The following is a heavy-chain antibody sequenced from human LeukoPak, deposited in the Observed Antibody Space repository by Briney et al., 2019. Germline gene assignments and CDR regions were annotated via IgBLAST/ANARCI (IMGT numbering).Heavy chain of an antibody. CDR1: GFTFKNYW. J-gene: IGHJ4*02. V-gene: IGHV3-74*01. CDR2: INTDGSST. Sequence: GGSLRLSCAASGFTFKNYWMHWVRQAPGKGLVWVSRINTDGSSTTFADSVKGRFTISRDNAKNTLYLQMNSLRAEDTAMYYCAKDLSGKRWLQLEGSLIDYWGQGTLVTVSS. D-gene: IGHD5-24*01. CDR3: AKDLSGKRWLQLEGSLIDY.